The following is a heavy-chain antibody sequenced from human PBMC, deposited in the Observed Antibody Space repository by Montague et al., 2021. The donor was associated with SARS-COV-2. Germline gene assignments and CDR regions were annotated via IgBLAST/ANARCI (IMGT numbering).Heavy chain of an antibody. CDR1: GGSISSGGYY. CDR3: ARDSGYYDSSGYSYDAFDI. V-gene: IGHV4-31*03. Sequence: TLSLTCTVSGGSISSGGYYWSWIRQHPGKGLEWIGYIYHTGSTNYNPSLKSRVTISKETSKNHFSLNLSSVTAADSAVYYCARDSGYYDSSGYSYDAFDIWGQGTKVTVSS. J-gene: IGHJ3*02. CDR2: IYHTGST. D-gene: IGHD3-22*01.